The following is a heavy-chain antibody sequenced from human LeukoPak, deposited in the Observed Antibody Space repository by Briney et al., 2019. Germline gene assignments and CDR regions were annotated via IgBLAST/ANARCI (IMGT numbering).Heavy chain of an antibody. CDR2: ISFDGSHK. D-gene: IGHD6-13*01. J-gene: IGHJ6*02. Sequence: AGGSLRLSCAASGYTFSSYAMHWVRQAPGKGLEWVSVISFDGSHKYYADSVKGRFTISRDNSKNTLYPQMNSLRAEDTAVYYCARDGRAAAGTYYYGLDVWGQGTTVTVSS. V-gene: IGHV3-30*04. CDR3: ARDGRAAAGTYYYGLDV. CDR1: GYTFSSYA.